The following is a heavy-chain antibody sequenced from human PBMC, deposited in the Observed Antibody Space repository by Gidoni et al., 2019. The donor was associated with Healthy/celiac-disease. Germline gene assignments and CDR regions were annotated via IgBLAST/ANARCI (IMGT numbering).Heavy chain of an antibody. CDR1: GFTFSSYA. CDR3: VKVGITMVRAYYFDY. CDR2: ISSNGGST. J-gene: IGHJ4*02. V-gene: IGHV3-64D*06. Sequence: EVQLVESGGGLVQPGGSLRLSCSASGFTFSSYAMHWVRQAPGKGLEYVSAISSNGGSTYYADSVKGRFTISRDNSKNTLYLQMSSLRAEDTAVYYCVKVGITMVRAYYFDYWGQGTLVTVSS. D-gene: IGHD3-10*01.